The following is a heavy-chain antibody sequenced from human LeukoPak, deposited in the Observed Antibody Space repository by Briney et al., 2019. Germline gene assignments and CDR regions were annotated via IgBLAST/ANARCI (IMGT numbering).Heavy chain of an antibody. J-gene: IGHJ4*02. Sequence: PSQTLSLTCAVSGDSISSGDFSCSCIRQPPGKGLDWIGYICHFGRTFYSPSLKSRVTISVDTSKNQFSLKLSSVTAADTAVYYCARRGYDSSGYLDYWGQGTLVTVSS. CDR2: ICHFGRT. V-gene: IGHV4-30-2*05. D-gene: IGHD3-22*01. CDR3: ARRGYDSSGYLDY. CDR1: GDSISSGDFS.